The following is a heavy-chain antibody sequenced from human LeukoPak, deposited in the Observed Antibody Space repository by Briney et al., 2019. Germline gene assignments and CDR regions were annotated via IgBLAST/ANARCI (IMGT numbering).Heavy chain of an antibody. V-gene: IGHV4-4*08. CDR1: GGSISNNS. J-gene: IGHJ4*02. CDR2: IYSSGNT. CDR3: ARRAGSGWYFDY. Sequence: SETLSLTCSVSGGSISNNSWSWIRQPPGKGLEWIGYIYSSGNTNYNPSLRSRVTISVDTSKNQFSLNLSSVTAADTAVYYCARRAGSGWYFDYWGQGTLVTVSS. D-gene: IGHD6-19*01.